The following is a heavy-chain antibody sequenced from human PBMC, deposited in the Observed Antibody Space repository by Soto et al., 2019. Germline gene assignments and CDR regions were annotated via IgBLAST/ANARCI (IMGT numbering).Heavy chain of an antibody. J-gene: IGHJ6*02. CDR3: AHRRSYDSSGYGPRYYYYYGMDV. CDR2: IYWDDDK. CDR1: GFSLSTSGVG. D-gene: IGHD3-22*01. Sequence: SGPTLVNPTPTLTLTCTFSGFSLSTSGVGVGWIRQPPGKALEWLALIYWDDDKRYSPSLKSRLTITKDTSKNQVVLTTTNMDPVDTVTYYCAHRRSYDSSGYGPRYYYYYGMDVWGQGTTVTVSS. V-gene: IGHV2-5*02.